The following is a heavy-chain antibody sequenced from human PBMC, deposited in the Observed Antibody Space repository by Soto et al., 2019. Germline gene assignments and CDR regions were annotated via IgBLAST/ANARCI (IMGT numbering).Heavy chain of an antibody. CDR3: ARGPSGDKVDY. V-gene: IGHV4-30-4*01. CDR2: IYDGGTT. D-gene: IGHD7-27*01. CDR1: GGSISSAAYC. Sequence: QVQLQESGPGLVSPSQTLSLTCTVSGGSISSAAYCWSWISQSPDKGLEWIGHIYDGGTTCSTPSLKGRVTISADTSETQFSLKLNSVSAADTAVYYCARGPSGDKVDYWGQGIQVTVSS. J-gene: IGHJ4*02.